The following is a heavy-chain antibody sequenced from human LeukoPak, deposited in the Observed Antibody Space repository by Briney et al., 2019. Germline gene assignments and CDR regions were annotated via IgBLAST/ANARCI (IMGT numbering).Heavy chain of an antibody. CDR2: IYYSGST. CDR3: ASDYYDSSGYYSYGMGV. V-gene: IGHV4-31*03. CDR1: GGSISSGGYY. D-gene: IGHD3-22*01. J-gene: IGHJ6*02. Sequence: SQTLSLTCTVSGGSISSGGYYWSWIRQHPGKGLEWIGYIYYSGSTYYNPSLKSRVTISVDTSKNQFSLKLSSVTAADTAGYYCASDYYDSSGYYSYGMGVWGQAPTVPVSS.